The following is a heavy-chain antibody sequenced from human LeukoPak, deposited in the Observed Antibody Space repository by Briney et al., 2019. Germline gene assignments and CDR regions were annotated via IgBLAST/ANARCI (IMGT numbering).Heavy chain of an antibody. CDR2: ISYDGSNK. J-gene: IGHJ4*02. D-gene: IGHD3-10*01. V-gene: IGHV3-30*03. CDR3: ARAEGITMVRGVIIPPDY. CDR1: GFTFSSYS. Sequence: SGGSLRLSCAASGFTFSSYSMNWVRQAPGKGLEWVAVISYDGSNKYYADSVKGRFTISRDNSKNTLYLQMNSLRAEDTAVYYCARAEGITMVRGVIIPPDYWGQGTLVTVSS.